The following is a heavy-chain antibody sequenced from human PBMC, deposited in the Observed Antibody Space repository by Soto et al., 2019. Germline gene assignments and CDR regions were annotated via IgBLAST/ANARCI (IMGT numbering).Heavy chain of an antibody. CDR3: ARTVARDYYYKGVDV. CDR2: TYYRSQWYN. V-gene: IGHV6-1*01. D-gene: IGHD6-19*01. Sequence: SQTLSLTFVISGDSVSSNSAAWNWIRQSPSRGLEWLGRTYYRSQWYNDYAVSVKGRIIINPDTSKNQFSLQLSSVTPEDTAVYYCARTVARDYYYKGVDVWGQGTTVTVSS. J-gene: IGHJ6*02. CDR1: GDSVSSNSAA.